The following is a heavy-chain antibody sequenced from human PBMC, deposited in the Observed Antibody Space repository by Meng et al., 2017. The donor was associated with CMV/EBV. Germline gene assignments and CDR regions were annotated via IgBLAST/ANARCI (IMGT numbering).Heavy chain of an antibody. V-gene: IGHV3-30*02. Sequence: GESLKISCAASGFTFSSYGMHWVRQAPGKGLEWVAFIRYDGSNKYYADSEKGRFTISRDNSKNTLYLQMNSLRAEDTAVYYCAKDGTSGSYYFDYWGQGTLVTVSS. CDR1: GFTFSSYG. CDR2: IRYDGSNK. J-gene: IGHJ4*02. D-gene: IGHD1-26*01. CDR3: AKDGTSGSYYFDY.